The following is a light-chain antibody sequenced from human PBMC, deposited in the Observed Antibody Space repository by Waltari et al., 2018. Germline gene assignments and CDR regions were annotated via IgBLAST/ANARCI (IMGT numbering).Light chain of an antibody. J-gene: IGKJ1*01. CDR3: QHFVRLPVT. Sequence: IVLTQSPGTLSLSPGERATLSCRASQCVNRALTWYQLKPGQAPRLLIYGASNRATGIPDRFSGSGSGTDFSLTISRLEPEDFAVYYCQHFVRLPVTFGQGTKVEIK. CDR2: GAS. V-gene: IGKV3-20*01. CDR1: QCVNRA.